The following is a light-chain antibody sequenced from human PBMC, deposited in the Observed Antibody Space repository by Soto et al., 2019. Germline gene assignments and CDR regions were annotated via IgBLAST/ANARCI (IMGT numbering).Light chain of an antibody. CDR3: LQHNMYPRT. V-gene: IGKV1-17*01. CDR1: QAIGDD. CDR2: DAS. Sequence: DIQMTQSPSSLSASVGDRVTITCRASQAIGDDLAWYQRKAGKAPKRLIYDASFLGGGVPSRFRGSGSGTEFTLTISSLQPEDFATYYCLQHNMYPRTFGGGTKVEIK. J-gene: IGKJ4*01.